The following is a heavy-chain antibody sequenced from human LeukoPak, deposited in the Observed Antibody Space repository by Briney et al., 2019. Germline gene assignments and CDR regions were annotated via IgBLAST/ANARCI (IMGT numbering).Heavy chain of an antibody. V-gene: IGHV1-2*02. D-gene: IGHD3-16*01. CDR3: TRRGTPGAFDI. CDR2: INPNVSHT. CDR1: VYALTVYY. J-gene: IGHJ3*02. Sequence: ASVKLSCKSSVYALTVYYMHWGRHGPQQGLGWMGNINPNVSHTNYAQKFQDRVTMNGDTSIRTAYMELRGLRYDATAMYYCTRRGTPGAFDIWGQGTMVTVSS.